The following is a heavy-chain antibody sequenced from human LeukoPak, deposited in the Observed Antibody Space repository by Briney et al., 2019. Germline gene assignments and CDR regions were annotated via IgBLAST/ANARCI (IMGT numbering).Heavy chain of an antibody. CDR1: GFTFSNYW. D-gene: IGHD1-7*01. Sequence: TGGSLRLSCAASGFTFSNYWMHWVRQVPGKGLVWVSRINIDGSNTIYADSVKGRFTISRDNAKNTLYLQMNSLRAEDTAIYYCVRDSSYYMDVGGRGTAVTVSS. J-gene: IGHJ6*03. CDR3: VRDSSYYMDV. CDR2: INIDGSNT. V-gene: IGHV3-74*01.